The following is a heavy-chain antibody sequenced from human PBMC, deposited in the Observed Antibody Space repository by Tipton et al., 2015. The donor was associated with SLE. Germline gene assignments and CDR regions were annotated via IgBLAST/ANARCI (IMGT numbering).Heavy chain of an antibody. CDR1: GDSFSGYY. Sequence: TLSLTCSVYGDSFSGYYWTWVRQPPGKGLEWIGETYHYQHYNPSLKGRVTISVDTSKNQVSLKLTSVTAADTAVYYCAREGSYHWFDPWGQGTLVTVSS. CDR2: TYHYQ. J-gene: IGHJ5*02. CDR3: AREGSYHWFDP. D-gene: IGHD3-16*01. V-gene: IGHV4-34*01.